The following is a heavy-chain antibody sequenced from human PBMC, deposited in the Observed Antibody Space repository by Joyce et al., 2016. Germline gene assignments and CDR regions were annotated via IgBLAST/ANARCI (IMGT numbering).Heavy chain of an antibody. Sequence: QEQLEESGGGVVQPGTSLSLSCTASGSIFRGNAMNWVRQAAGKGLEWGAIISYDGPNKCYADSVRGRFTISRDNYKNTLFLQMNSLTIEDAGVYYCARRSGIPAGRRPGAFDMWGQGTVVTVSS. CDR1: GSIFRGNA. CDR3: ARRSGIPAGRRPGAFDM. V-gene: IGHV3-30*04. J-gene: IGHJ3*02. D-gene: IGHD6-13*01. CDR2: ISYDGPNK.